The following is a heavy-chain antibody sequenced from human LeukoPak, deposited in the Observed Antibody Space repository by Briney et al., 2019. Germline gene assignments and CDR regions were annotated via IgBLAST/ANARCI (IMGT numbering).Heavy chain of an antibody. CDR1: GYTLTSYG. D-gene: IGHD6-13*01. V-gene: IGHV1-18*01. CDR2: ISAYNGNT. J-gene: IGHJ4*02. Sequence: ASVKVSCKASGYTLTSYGISWVRQAPGQGLEWMGWISAYNGNTRYAQKLQGRVTMTTDTSTSTAYMELRSLRSDDTAVYYCARDLPYSSSWESIDYWGQGTLVTVSS. CDR3: ARDLPYSSSWESIDY.